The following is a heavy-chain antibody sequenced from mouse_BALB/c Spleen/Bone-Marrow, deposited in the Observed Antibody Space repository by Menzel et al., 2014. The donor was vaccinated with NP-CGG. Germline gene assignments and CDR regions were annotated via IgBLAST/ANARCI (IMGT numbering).Heavy chain of an antibody. CDR3: ARWDNYAMHY. J-gene: IGHJ4*01. D-gene: IGHD4-1*01. CDR1: GFNIKDTY. V-gene: IGHV14-3*02. CDR2: IDPANGNT. Sequence: EVQLQQSGAELVKPGASVKLSCTASGFNIKDTYMHWVKQRPEQGLEWIGRIDPANGNTKYDPKFQGKATITADTSSNTAYLQLSSLTSEDTAVYYSARWDNYAMHYWAQATPVTGPS.